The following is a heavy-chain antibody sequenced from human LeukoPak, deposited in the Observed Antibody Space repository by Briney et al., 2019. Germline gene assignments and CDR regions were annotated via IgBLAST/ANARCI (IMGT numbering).Heavy chain of an antibody. CDR2: ISSGSSAI. V-gene: IGHV3-48*01. D-gene: IGHD3-10*01. J-gene: IGHJ4*02. CDR1: GFTFSSHS. Sequence: PGGSLRLSCAASGFTFSSHSMNWVRQAPGKGLEWISYISSGSSAIYYADSVKGRFTISRDNAKNSLYLQTNSLRAEDTAVYYCAAQSGSGSNYPDYWGQGTLVTVSS. CDR3: AAQSGSGSNYPDY.